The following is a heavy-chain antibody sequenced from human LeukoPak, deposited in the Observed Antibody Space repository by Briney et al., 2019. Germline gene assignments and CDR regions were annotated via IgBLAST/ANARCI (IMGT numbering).Heavy chain of an antibody. D-gene: IGHD4-17*01. CDR3: ASGFRLVNYGDYPY. CDR1: GDSISSSSYY. J-gene: IGHJ4*02. Sequence: PSETLSLTCTVSGDSISSSSYYWGWIRQPPGKGLEWIGSIYYSGSTYYNPSLKSRVTISVDTSKNQFSLKLSSVTAADTAVYYCASGFRLVNYGDYPYWGQGTLVTVSS. CDR2: IYYSGST. V-gene: IGHV4-39*07.